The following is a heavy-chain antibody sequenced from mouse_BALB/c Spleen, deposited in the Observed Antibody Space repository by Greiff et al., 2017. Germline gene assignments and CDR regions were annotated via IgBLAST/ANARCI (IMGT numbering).Heavy chain of an antibody. J-gene: IGHJ4*01. V-gene: IGHV7-3*02. D-gene: IGHD2-10*01. CDR3: ARAPYSYYYAMDY. CDR2: IRNKANGYTT. Sequence: EVKLVESGGGLVQPGGSLRLSCATSGFTFTDYYMSWVRQPPGKALEWLGFIRNKANGYTTEYSASVKGRFTISRDNSQSILYLQMNTLRAEDSATYDCARAPYSYYYAMDYWGQGTSVTVSS. CDR1: GFTFTDYY.